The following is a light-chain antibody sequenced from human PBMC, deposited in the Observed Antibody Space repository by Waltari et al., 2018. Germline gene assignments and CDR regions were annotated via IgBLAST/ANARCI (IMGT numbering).Light chain of an antibody. Sequence: DIVMTQSPDALAVALGERATTTGTSRPSVLASSTNKNYLAWSQPNPGQPPTLLLYWASTRESGVPDRFSGSGSGTDFPLTISSLQAEDVAVYYCQQYYSTPFTFGGGTKVEIK. CDR2: WAS. J-gene: IGKJ4*01. CDR3: QQYYSTPFT. CDR1: PSVLASSTNKNY. V-gene: IGKV4-1*01.